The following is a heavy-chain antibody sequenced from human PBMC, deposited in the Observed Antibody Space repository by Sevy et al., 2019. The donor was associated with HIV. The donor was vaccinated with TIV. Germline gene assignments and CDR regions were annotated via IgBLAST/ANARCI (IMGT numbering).Heavy chain of an antibody. CDR1: GGTFSSYA. J-gene: IGHJ3*02. Sequence: ASVKVSCKASGGTFSSYAISWVRQAPGQGLEWMGGIIPIFGTANYAQKFQGRVTITADESTSTAYMELSSLRSEDTAVYYCAGHCPATSDCYSRGGAFDIWGQGTMVTVSS. D-gene: IGHD2-21*02. CDR2: IIPIFGTA. V-gene: IGHV1-69*13. CDR3: AGHCPATSDCYSRGGAFDI.